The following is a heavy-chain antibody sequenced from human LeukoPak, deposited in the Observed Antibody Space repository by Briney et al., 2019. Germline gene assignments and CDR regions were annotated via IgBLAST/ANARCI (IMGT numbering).Heavy chain of an antibody. CDR2: ISGSGGST. CDR3: AKDNIYDSSGYSDY. J-gene: IGHJ4*02. D-gene: IGHD3-22*01. CDR1: GFTFSSNA. Sequence: PGGSLRLSCAASGFTFSSNAISWVRHAPGKGLEGVTAISGSGGSTYYADSVKGRFTISRDNSKNTLYLQMNSLRAEDTAVYYCAKDNIYDSSGYSDYWGQGTLVTVSS. V-gene: IGHV3-23*01.